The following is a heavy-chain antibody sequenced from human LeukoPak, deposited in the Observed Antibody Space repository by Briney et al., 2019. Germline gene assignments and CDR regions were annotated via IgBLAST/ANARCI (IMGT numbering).Heavy chain of an antibody. CDR3: ARPPHYYDSSGPWGNAFDI. J-gene: IGHJ3*02. D-gene: IGHD3-22*01. Sequence: ESLKISCKGSGYSFTSYWIGWVRQMPGKGLEWMGIIYPGDSDTRYSPSFQGQVTISADKSISTAYLQWSSLKASDTAMYYCARPPHYYDSSGPWGNAFDIWGQGTMVTVSS. CDR1: GYSFTSYW. V-gene: IGHV5-51*01. CDR2: IYPGDSDT.